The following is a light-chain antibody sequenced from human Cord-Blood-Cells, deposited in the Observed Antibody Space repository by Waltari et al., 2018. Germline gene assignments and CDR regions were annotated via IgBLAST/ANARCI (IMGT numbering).Light chain of an antibody. Sequence: DIVMTRSPLSLSVTPGEPASTSCMSSQSLLHSNGYNYLDWYLQKPGQSPQLLIYLVSNRASGVPDRFSGSGSGTDFTLKISRVEAEDVGVYYCMQALQTPRTFGQGTKVEIK. V-gene: IGKV2-28*01. J-gene: IGKJ1*01. CDR3: MQALQTPRT. CDR1: QSLLHSNGYNY. CDR2: LVS.